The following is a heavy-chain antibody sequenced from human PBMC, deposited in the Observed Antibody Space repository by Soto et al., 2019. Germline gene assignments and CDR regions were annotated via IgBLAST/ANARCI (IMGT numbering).Heavy chain of an antibody. CDR1: GFTFSSYA. J-gene: IGHJ4*02. CDR2: ISYDGSNK. D-gene: IGHD3-10*01. Sequence: QVQLVESGGGVVQPGRSLRLSCAASGFTFSSYAMHWVRQAPGKGLEWVAVISYDGSNKYYADSVKGRFTISRDNSKNTLYLQMHSLRAEDTAVYYCASIAGLGFCELLSGIDYWGQGTLVTVSS. V-gene: IGHV3-30-3*01. CDR3: ASIAGLGFCELLSGIDY.